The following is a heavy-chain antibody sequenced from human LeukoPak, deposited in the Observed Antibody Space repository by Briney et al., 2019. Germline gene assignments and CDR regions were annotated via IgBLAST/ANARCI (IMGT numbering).Heavy chain of an antibody. J-gene: IGHJ4*02. D-gene: IGHD6-13*01. CDR1: GGSFSGYY. Sequence: SETLSLTCAVYGGSFSGYYWSWIRQPPEKGLEWIGEINHSGSTNYNPSLKSRVTISVDTSKNQFSLKLSSVTAADTAVYYCAAQGMSLDYWGQGTLVTVSS. CDR2: INHSGST. CDR3: AAQGMSLDY. V-gene: IGHV4-34*01.